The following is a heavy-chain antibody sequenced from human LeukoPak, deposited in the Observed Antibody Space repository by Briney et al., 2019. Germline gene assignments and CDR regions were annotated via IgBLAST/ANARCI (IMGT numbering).Heavy chain of an antibody. J-gene: IGHJ4*02. D-gene: IGHD6-19*01. V-gene: IGHV3-74*01. CDR2: INPDGTST. CDR1: GFTFSTYW. CDR3: TRATAVAFDY. Sequence: GGSLRLSCAASGFTFSTYWMHWVRQAPGKGLVWVSRINPDGTSTSNVDSVKGRFTISRDNAKNTVYLQVNSLRAEDTAVYYCTRATAVAFDYWGQGTLVTV.